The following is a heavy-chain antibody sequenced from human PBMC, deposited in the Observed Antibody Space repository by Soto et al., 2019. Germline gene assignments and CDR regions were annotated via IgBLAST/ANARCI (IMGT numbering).Heavy chain of an antibody. CDR3: AALSRLGPQSAFEY. J-gene: IGHJ4*02. Sequence: PGESLKISCKGSGYIFTNYWIGWVRQMPGKGLEWMGIIYPGDSDTKYSPSFQGQVTISADRSINTAYLRWSSLKASDTAMYYCAALSRLGPQSAFEYWGQGTLVTVSS. CDR2: IYPGDSDT. D-gene: IGHD1-26*01. CDR1: GYIFTNYW. V-gene: IGHV5-51*01.